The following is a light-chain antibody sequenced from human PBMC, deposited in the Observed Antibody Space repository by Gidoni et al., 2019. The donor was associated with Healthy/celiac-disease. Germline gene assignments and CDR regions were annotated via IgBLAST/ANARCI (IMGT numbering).Light chain of an antibody. Sequence: DIQTTQSPSSLSASVGDRVTITCRASQSISNDLNWYQQKPGKAPKLLIYAASSLQSGVPSGFSGSGSGTDFTLTISSLQPEDFATYYCQQSYSTLLTFXGXTKVEIK. CDR3: QQSYSTLLT. V-gene: IGKV1-39*01. J-gene: IGKJ4*01. CDR2: AAS. CDR1: QSISND.